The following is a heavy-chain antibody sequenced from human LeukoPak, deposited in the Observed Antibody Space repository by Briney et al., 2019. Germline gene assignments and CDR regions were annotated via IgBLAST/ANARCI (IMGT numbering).Heavy chain of an antibody. J-gene: IGHJ5*02. CDR1: GGSISSYY. D-gene: IGHD3-22*01. Sequence: PSETLSLTCTVSGGSISSYYWSWIRQLPGKGLEWIGYIYYSGSTNYNPSLKSRVTISVDTSKNQFSLKLSSVTAADTAVYYCARAPPSSYYYDSSGYYYSWLDPWAREPWSPSPQ. CDR2: IYYSGST. V-gene: IGHV4-59*01. CDR3: ARAPPSSYYYDSSGYYYSWLDP.